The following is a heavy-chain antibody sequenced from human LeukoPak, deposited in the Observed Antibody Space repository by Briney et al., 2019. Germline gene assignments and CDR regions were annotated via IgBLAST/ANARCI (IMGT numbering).Heavy chain of an antibody. Sequence: PSETLSLTCAVYGGSFSGYYWSWIRQPPGKGLEWIGEISHSGSSNYNPSLKSRVIMSVDMSKSQFSLKVSSVTAADTAVYFCARLAYYLDSTGYYLYYFDNWGQGTPVTVSS. CDR1: GGSFSGYY. V-gene: IGHV4-34*01. D-gene: IGHD3-22*01. CDR3: ARLAYYLDSTGYYLYYFDN. J-gene: IGHJ4*02. CDR2: ISHSGSS.